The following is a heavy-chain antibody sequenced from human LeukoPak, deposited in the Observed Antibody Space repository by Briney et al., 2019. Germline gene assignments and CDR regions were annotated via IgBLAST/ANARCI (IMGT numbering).Heavy chain of an antibody. J-gene: IGHJ5*02. CDR2: INGSGGST. V-gene: IGHV3-23*01. D-gene: IGHD6-13*01. CDR1: GFTFSTYA. CDR3: ATMAADWFDP. Sequence: PGGSLRRSCAASGFTFSTYAMSWVRKAPGKGLEWVSAINGSGGSTFYADSVKGRFTISRDNSKTTLYLQMNSLRAEDTAVYYCATMAADWFDPWGQGTLVTVSS.